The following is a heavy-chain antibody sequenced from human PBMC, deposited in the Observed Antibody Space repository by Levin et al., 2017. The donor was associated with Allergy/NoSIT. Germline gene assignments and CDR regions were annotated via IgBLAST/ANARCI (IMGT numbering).Heavy chain of an antibody. CDR1: GGTFSSYA. CDR3: AIKAGGQQLVLNYDDGMDV. V-gene: IGHV1-69*13. J-gene: IGHJ6*02. Sequence: GASVKVSCKASGGTFSSYAISWVRQAPGQGLEWMGGIIPIFGTANYAQKLQGRVTITADESTSTAYMELSSLRSEDTAVYYCAIKAGGQQLVLNYDDGMDVWGQGTTVTVSS. D-gene: IGHD6-13*01. CDR2: IIPIFGTA.